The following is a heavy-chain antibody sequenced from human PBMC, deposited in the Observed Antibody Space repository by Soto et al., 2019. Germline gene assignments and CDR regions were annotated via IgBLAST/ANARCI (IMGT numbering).Heavy chain of an antibody. Sequence: SETLSLTCVVSGGSIGRYYWRWIREPPWKGLEWIGYIYNSGSTNYNPSPKSRVTISVDTSKNQFSLKLSSVTAADTAVYYCARDPSYDILTGSTYGMDVWGQGTTVTVS. CDR2: IYNSGST. J-gene: IGHJ6*02. CDR3: ARDPSYDILTGSTYGMDV. D-gene: IGHD3-9*01. CDR1: GGSIGRYY. V-gene: IGHV4-59*01.